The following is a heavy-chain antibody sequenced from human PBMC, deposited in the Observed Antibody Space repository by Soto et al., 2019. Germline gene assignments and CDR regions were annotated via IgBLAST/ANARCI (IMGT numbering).Heavy chain of an antibody. CDR3: ARDGYSYGPEIFDS. J-gene: IGHJ4*02. Sequence: SETLSLTCAVYDGSFIVYYWSWIRQPPGKGLEWIGEINHSGSTNYNPSLKSRVTISVDTSKNQFSLNLTSVTAADTAVYYCARDGYSYGPEIFDSWGQGTLVTVSS. V-gene: IGHV4-34*01. D-gene: IGHD5-18*01. CDR2: INHSGST. CDR1: DGSFIVYY.